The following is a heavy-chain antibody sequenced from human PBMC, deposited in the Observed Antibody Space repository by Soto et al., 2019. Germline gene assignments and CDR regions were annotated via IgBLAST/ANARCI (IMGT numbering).Heavy chain of an antibody. CDR2: SYHSGST. Sequence: QVQLQESGPGLVKPSGTLSLTCAVSSGSISSSNWWSWVRQPPGKGLEWIGESYHSGSTNYNPSLKCLVTISVDKSKNQFSLKLSSVTAADTAVYYCAREVAVAGTLWFDPWGQGTLVTVSS. CDR3: AREVAVAGTLWFDP. J-gene: IGHJ5*02. D-gene: IGHD6-19*01. CDR1: SGSISSSNW. V-gene: IGHV4-4*02.